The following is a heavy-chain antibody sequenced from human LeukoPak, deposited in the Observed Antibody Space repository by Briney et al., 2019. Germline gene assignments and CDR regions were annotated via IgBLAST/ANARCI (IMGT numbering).Heavy chain of an antibody. CDR2: FDPEDGET. CDR3: ATGKPQLWFGEYPFDY. CDR1: GYTFTSYY. Sequence: ASVKVSCKASGYTFTSYYMHWVRQAPGKGLEWMGGFDPEDGETIYAQKFQGRVTMTEDTSTDTAYMELSSLRSEDTAVYYCATGKPQLWFGEYPFDYWGQGTLVTVSS. V-gene: IGHV1-24*01. J-gene: IGHJ4*02. D-gene: IGHD3-10*01.